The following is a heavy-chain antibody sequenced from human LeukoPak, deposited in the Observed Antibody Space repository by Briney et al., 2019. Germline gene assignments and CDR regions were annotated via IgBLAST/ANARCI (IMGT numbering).Heavy chain of an antibody. CDR2: ISAYNGNT. V-gene: IGHV1-18*01. CDR1: GYTFTSYG. D-gene: IGHD2-2*01. CDR3: ARDRVEYQLPYDAFDI. Sequence: ASVKVSCKASGYTFTSYGISWVRQAPGQGLEWMGWISAYNGNTNYAQKLQGRVTMTTDTSTSTAYMELRSLGSDDTAVYYCARDRVEYQLPYDAFDIWGQGTMVTVSS. J-gene: IGHJ3*02.